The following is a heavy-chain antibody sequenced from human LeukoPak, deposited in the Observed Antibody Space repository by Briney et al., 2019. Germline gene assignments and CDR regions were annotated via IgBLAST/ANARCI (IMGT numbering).Heavy chain of an antibody. D-gene: IGHD6-13*01. CDR2: INWGGEST. CDR3: ARDLSSSWYSLGY. CDR1: GLTVGDYG. Sequence: PGGSLRLSCAASGLTVGDYGMSWVRQAPGKGLEWVSGINWGGESTGYADSVKGRFTNSRDNAENALYLQMNSLRAEDTALYYCARDLSSSWYSLGYWGRGTLVTVSS. V-gene: IGHV3-20*04. J-gene: IGHJ4*02.